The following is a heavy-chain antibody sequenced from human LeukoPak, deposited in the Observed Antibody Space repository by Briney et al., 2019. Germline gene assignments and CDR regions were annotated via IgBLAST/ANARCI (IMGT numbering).Heavy chain of an antibody. CDR3: AKDSGGLGAKNAFDI. CDR1: GFTFDDYA. D-gene: IGHD3-16*01. V-gene: IGHV3-9*01. CDR2: ISWNSGSI. J-gene: IGHJ3*02. Sequence: GGSLRLSCAASGFTFDDYAMHWVRQAPGKGLGWVSGISWNSGSIGYADSVKGRFTIPRDNAKNSLYLQMNSLRAEDTALYYCAKDSGGLGAKNAFDIWGQGTMVTVSS.